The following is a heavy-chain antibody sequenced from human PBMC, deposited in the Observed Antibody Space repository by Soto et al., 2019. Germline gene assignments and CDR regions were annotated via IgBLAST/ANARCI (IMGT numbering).Heavy chain of an antibody. CDR1: GFTFSSYA. CDR2: ISGSGGST. CDR3: AKDGSLSSSWYNWFDP. J-gene: IGHJ5*02. V-gene: IGHV3-23*01. Sequence: GGSLRLSCAASGFTFSSYAMSWVRQAPGKGLEWVSAISGSGGSTYYADSVKGRFTISRDNSKNTLYLQMNSLRAEDTAVYYCAKDGSLSSSWYNWFDPWGQGTLVTVSS. D-gene: IGHD6-13*01.